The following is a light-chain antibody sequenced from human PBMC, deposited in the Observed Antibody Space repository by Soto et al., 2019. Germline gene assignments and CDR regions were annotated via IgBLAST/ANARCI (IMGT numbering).Light chain of an antibody. V-gene: IGKV3-20*01. CDR1: QSGTNNY. J-gene: IGKJ1*01. CDR2: GAS. Sequence: EIVLTQSPGTLSLSPGERATLSCRASQSGTNNYLAWYQQRPGQAPRLLIYGASSRATGIPDRFSGSGSGTDFTLSIDTLEPEDFAVYYCQQYGSSPRTLGQGTKVDIK. CDR3: QQYGSSPRT.